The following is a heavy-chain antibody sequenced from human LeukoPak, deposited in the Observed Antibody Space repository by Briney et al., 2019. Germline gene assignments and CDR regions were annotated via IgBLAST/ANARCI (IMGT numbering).Heavy chain of an antibody. D-gene: IGHD3-9*01. CDR2: INPNSGGT. Sequence: ASVKVSCKVSGYTLTELSMHWVRQAPGQGLEWMGWINPNSGGTNYAQKFQGWVTMTRDTSISAAYMELSRLRSDDTAVYYCARGASTYYDILTGYIEYYYYGMDVWGQGTTVTVSS. V-gene: IGHV1-2*04. CDR1: GYTLTELS. CDR3: ARGASTYYDILTGYIEYYYYGMDV. J-gene: IGHJ6*02.